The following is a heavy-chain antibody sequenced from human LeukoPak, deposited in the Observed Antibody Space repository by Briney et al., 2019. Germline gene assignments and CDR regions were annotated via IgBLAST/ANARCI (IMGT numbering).Heavy chain of an antibody. CDR1: GGSFSGSY. Sequence: SETLSLTCAVYGGSFSGSYWSWIRQPPGKGLEWIGYIYYSGSTNYNPSLKSRVTISVDTSKNQFSLKLSSVTAADTAVYYCAGRTTVNTGGAFDIWGQGTMVTVSS. J-gene: IGHJ3*02. V-gene: IGHV4-59*01. D-gene: IGHD4-17*01. CDR3: AGRTTVNTGGAFDI. CDR2: IYYSGST.